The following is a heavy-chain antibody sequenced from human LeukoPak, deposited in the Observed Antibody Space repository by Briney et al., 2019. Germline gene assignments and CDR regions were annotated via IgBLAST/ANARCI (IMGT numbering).Heavy chain of an antibody. J-gene: IGHJ6*02. CDR1: GFTVSSNY. CDR3: ARSHYYESSGYFSYYYGLDV. D-gene: IGHD3-22*01. V-gene: IGHV3-66*01. Sequence: GGSLRLSCAASGFTVSSNYMSWVRQAPGKGLEWVSVIYSGGSTYYADSVKGRFTISRDNSKNMMYLQMNSLRAEDTAVYYCARSHYYESSGYFSYYYGLDVWGQGTTVTVSS. CDR2: IYSGGST.